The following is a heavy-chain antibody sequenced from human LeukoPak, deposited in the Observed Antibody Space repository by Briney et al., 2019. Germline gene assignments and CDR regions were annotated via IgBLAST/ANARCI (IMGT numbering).Heavy chain of an antibody. V-gene: IGHV3-7*01. CDR3: ARGGTYTLIPH. CDR2: IKQDGSEK. D-gene: IGHD1-1*01. Sequence: GGSLRLSCAASGFTFSNYWMSWVRRTPGKGLEWVANIKQDGSEKHYVDSVKGRFTISRDNAKNSLYLQMNSLRAEDTAIYYGARGGTYTLIPHGGQGSLVTVSS. J-gene: IGHJ4*02. CDR1: GFTFSNYW.